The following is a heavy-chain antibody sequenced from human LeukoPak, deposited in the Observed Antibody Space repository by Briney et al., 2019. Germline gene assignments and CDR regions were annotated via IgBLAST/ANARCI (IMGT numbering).Heavy chain of an antibody. CDR1: GYSISSGYY. CDR3: ARDQPYMDV. CDR2: IYHSGSN. V-gene: IGHV4-38-2*02. J-gene: IGHJ6*03. Sequence: SETLSLTCIVSGYSISSGYYWVWIRQPPGKGLEWIGSIYHSGSNLYNPSLKSRVTISVDTSKNKFSLKLSSVTAADTAMYYCARDQPYMDVWGEGTTVTVSS.